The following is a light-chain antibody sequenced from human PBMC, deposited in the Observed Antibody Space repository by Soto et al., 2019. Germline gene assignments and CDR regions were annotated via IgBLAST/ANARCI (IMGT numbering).Light chain of an antibody. J-gene: IGKJ4*01. CDR3: QQYVNLVT. CDR2: DAS. CDR1: QDISNR. Sequence: DIPMTQSPSSLSASVGDRVTITCQASQDISNRLNWYPQKPGKAPNLLINDASNLEAGVPTRFSGSGSGTDFTFTISSLQPEDIATYYCQQYVNLVTFGGGTKLEIK. V-gene: IGKV1-33*01.